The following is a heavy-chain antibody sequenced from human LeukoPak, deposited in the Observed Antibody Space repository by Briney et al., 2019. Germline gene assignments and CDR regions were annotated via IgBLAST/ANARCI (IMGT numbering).Heavy chain of an antibody. J-gene: IGHJ4*02. Sequence: ASVKVSCKASGYTFTSYDINWVRQATGQGLEWMGWMNPNSGNTGYAQKFQGRVTMTRNTSISTAYMELSSLRSEDAAVYYCALLLLHYYGSRSYGYFDYWGQGTLVTVSS. V-gene: IGHV1-8*01. D-gene: IGHD3-10*01. CDR1: GYTFTSYD. CDR3: ALLLLHYYGSRSYGYFDY. CDR2: MNPNSGNT.